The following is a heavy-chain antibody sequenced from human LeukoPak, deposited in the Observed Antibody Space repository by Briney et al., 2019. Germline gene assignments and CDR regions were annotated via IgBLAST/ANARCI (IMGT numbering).Heavy chain of an antibody. CDR2: IYYSGST. CDR3: ARSYGTPSGSYLERPYYFDY. Sequence: PSETLSLTCTVSGGSISSSSYYWGWIRQPPGKGLEWIGSIYYSGSTYYNPSLKSRDTISVDTSKNQFSLKLSSVTAADTAVYYCARSYGTPSGSYLERPYYFDYWGQGTLVTVSS. V-gene: IGHV4-39*01. D-gene: IGHD3-10*01. J-gene: IGHJ4*02. CDR1: GGSISSSSYY.